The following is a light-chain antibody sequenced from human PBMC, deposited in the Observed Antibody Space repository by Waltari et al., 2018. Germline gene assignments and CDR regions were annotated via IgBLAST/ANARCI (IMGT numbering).Light chain of an antibody. CDR1: SSDVGGYNY. V-gene: IGLV2-14*01. CDR3: SSYTSSSTLEVV. J-gene: IGLJ2*01. Sequence: QSALTQPASVSGSPGQSITISCTGTSSDVGGYNYVAWYQQHPGKAPKPMIYDVSNWPSGVSNRFSGSKSGNTASLTISGLHAEDEADYYCSSYTSSSTLEVVFGGGTKLTVL. CDR2: DVS.